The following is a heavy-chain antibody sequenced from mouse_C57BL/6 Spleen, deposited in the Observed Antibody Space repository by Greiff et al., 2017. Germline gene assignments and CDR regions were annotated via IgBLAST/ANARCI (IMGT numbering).Heavy chain of an antibody. CDR3: ARGTTVVVFDY. CDR1: GYTFTSYW. V-gene: IGHV1-50*01. J-gene: IGHJ2*01. D-gene: IGHD1-1*01. CDR2: IDPSDSYT. Sequence: QVQLQQPGAELVKPGASVKLSCKASGYTFTSYWMQWVKQRPGQGLEWIGEIDPSDSYTNYNQKFKGKATLTVDTSSSTAYMQLSSLTSEDSAVYYCARGTTVVVFDYWGQGTTLTVAS.